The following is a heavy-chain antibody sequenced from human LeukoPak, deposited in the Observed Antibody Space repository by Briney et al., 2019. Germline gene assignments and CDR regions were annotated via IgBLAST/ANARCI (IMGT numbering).Heavy chain of an antibody. CDR1: GFTFSSYA. D-gene: IGHD1-26*01. CDR3: GSGSNGDY. Sequence: TGGSLRLSCAASGFTFSSYAMHWVRQAPGKGLEWVAVISYDGSNKYYADSVKGRFTISRDNSKNTLYLQMNSLRAEDTAVYYCGSGSNGDYWGQGTLVTVSS. J-gene: IGHJ4*02. V-gene: IGHV3-30-3*01. CDR2: ISYDGSNK.